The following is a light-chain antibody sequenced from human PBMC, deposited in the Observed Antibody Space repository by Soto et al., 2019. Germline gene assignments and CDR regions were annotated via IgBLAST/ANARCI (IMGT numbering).Light chain of an antibody. J-gene: IGKJ1*01. CDR3: QQYGSSPT. V-gene: IGKV3-20*01. Sequence: EIVMTQYPATMSVSPGERATLSCRASQSMGSNVAWYQQKPGQAPRLLIYGASSRATGIPDRFSGSGSGTDFTLTICRLEPEDFAVYYCQQYGSSPTFGQGTKVDIK. CDR1: QSMGSN. CDR2: GAS.